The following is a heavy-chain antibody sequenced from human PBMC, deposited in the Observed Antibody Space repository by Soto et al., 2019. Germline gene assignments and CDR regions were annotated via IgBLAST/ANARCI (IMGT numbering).Heavy chain of an antibody. CDR1: GFTCSTST. D-gene: IGHD1-1*01. CDR3: ARVRRNDASDDSGMDI. CDR2: ISSSSSTI. J-gene: IGHJ6*02. V-gene: IGHV3-48*02. Sequence: EVQLVESGGGSVQPGGSLRLSCAASGFTCSTSTMNWVRQAPGKGLEWVSYISSSSSTIYYAESVKGRFTISRDNAKKSLFLQMNSLRDDDTAVYYCARVRRNDASDDSGMDIWGQGTTVSVSS.